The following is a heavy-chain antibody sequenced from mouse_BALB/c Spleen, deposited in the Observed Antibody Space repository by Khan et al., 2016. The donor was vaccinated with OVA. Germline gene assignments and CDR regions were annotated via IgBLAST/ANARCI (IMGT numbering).Heavy chain of an antibody. CDR2: ISPYNDGS. D-gene: IGHD1-1*01. J-gene: IGHJ3*01. Sequence: VQLKQSGPELVKPGASVKMSCKASGYTFTSYVMHWVKQKPGQGLEWIGYISPYNDGSKYNEKFRGKATLTSDKSSSTAYMELSSLTSEDSAVYYCLLALYYDGSAYEGFAYWGQGTLVTVSA. V-gene: IGHV1S136*01. CDR3: LLALYYDGSAYEGFAY. CDR1: GYTFTSYV.